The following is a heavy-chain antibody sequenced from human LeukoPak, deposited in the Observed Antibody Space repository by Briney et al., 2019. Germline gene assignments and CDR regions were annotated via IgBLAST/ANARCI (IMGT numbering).Heavy chain of an antibody. CDR2: ISYDGSNK. CDR1: GFTFSSYA. D-gene: IGHD6-13*01. V-gene: IGHV3-30*01. CDR3: ARVATSSSWYYWFDP. Sequence: GGSLRLSCAASGFTFSSYAMHWVRQAPGKGLEWGAVISYDGSNKYYADSVKGRFTISRDNSKNTLYLQMNSLRAEDTAVYYWARVATSSSWYYWFDPWGQGTLVTVSS. J-gene: IGHJ5*02.